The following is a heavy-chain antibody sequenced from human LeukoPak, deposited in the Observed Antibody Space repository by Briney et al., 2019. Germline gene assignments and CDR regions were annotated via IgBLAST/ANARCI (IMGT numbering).Heavy chain of an antibody. J-gene: IGHJ6*03. D-gene: IGHD1-14*01. CDR2: INHSGST. CDR1: GGSFSGYY. CDR3: VRGIPGRNYYYMDV. Sequence: PSETLSLTCAVYGGSFSGYYWSWIRQPPGKGLEWIGEINHSGSTNYNPSLKSRVTISVDMSKNQLSLKLNSVTAADAAVYYCVRGIPGRNYYYMDVWGKGTTVTVSS. V-gene: IGHV4-34*01.